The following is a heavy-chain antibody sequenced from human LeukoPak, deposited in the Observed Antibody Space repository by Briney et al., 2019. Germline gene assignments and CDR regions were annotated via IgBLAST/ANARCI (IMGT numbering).Heavy chain of an antibody. V-gene: IGHV3-48*01. Sequence: GGSLRLSCAAYGFTFSSYSMNWVRQAPGKGLEWVSYISSSSSTIYYAGSVKGRFTISRDNAKNSLFLQMNSLRAEDTAVYYCARSRGSSGSYPFDYWGQGTLVTVSS. J-gene: IGHJ4*02. D-gene: IGHD1-26*01. CDR3: ARSRGSSGSYPFDY. CDR1: GFTFSSYS. CDR2: ISSSSSTI.